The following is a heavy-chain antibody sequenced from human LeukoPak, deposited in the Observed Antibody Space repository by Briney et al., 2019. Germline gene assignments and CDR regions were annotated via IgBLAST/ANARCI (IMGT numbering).Heavy chain of an antibody. J-gene: IGHJ4*02. V-gene: IGHV3-30*10. CDR3: ARERSSWYYFDY. D-gene: IGHD6-13*01. CDR1: GFTFSSYA. CDR2: ISYDGSTK. Sequence: GRSPRLSCAASGFTFSSYAMHWVRQAPGKGLEGVAVISYDGSTKYYTDSVKGRFTISRDNSENTLYLQMNSLRAEDTAVYYCARERSSWYYFDYWGQGTLVTVSS.